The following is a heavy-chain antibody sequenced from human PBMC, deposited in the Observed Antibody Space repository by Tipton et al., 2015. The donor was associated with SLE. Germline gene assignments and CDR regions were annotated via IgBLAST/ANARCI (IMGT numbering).Heavy chain of an antibody. CDR3: AREFYGSGSPFDY. Sequence: TLSLTCTVSGGSISSHYWSWIRQPPGKGLEWIGYIYYSGSAIYSPSLKSRVTISVGTSKNQFSLKLSSVTAGDTAIYYCAREFYGSGSPFDYWGPGTLVTVSS. D-gene: IGHD3-10*01. V-gene: IGHV4-59*11. J-gene: IGHJ4*02. CDR2: IYYSGSA. CDR1: GGSISSHY.